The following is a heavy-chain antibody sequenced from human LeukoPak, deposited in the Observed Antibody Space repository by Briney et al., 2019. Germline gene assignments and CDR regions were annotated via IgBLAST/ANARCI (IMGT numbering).Heavy chain of an antibody. J-gene: IGHJ4*02. CDR1: GFTFSSYA. CDR2: ISGSGGST. D-gene: IGHD2-2*01. V-gene: IGHV3-23*01. CDR3: AKESLIYCSSTSCYYFDY. Sequence: GGSLRLSCAASGFTFSSYAMSWVRQAPGKGLEWVSAISGSGGSTYYADSVKGRFTISRDNSKNTLYLQMNSLRAEDTAVYYCAKESLIYCSSTSCYYFDYWGQGTLVTVPS.